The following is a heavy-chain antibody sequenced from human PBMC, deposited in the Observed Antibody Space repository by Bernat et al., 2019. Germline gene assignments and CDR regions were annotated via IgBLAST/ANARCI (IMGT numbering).Heavy chain of an antibody. CDR2: ISETGDTT. Sequence: EVQLSESGGGLVQPGGSLRLSCAASGFTFTNYAMNWVRQAPGKGLEWVSSISETGDTTYYAESVQGRFAVSRDNSRNKLYLQMNSLRADDTAVYYCAKGAGAPESRNWGQGTLVTVSS. CDR3: AKGAGAPESRN. D-gene: IGHD3-10*01. J-gene: IGHJ4*02. V-gene: IGHV3-23*01. CDR1: GFTFTNYA.